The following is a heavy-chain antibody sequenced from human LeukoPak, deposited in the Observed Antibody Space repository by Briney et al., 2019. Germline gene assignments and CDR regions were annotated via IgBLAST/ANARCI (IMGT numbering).Heavy chain of an antibody. D-gene: IGHD4-17*01. CDR1: GFTFSSYW. CDR2: IKQDGSQK. V-gene: IGHV3-7*05. Sequence: GGSLRLSCAASGFTFSSYWMSWVHQAPGKGLEWVATIKQDGSQKEYVDSVKGRFTISRDNAKNSLYLQMNSLRAEDTAVYYCARDPTVTNFHDAFDIWGQGTMVTVSS. J-gene: IGHJ3*02. CDR3: ARDPTVTNFHDAFDI.